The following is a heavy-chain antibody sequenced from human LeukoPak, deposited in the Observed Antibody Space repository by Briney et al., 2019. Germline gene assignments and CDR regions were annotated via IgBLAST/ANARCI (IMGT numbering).Heavy chain of an antibody. V-gene: IGHV4-4*09. Sequence: SETLSLTCTVSGTTISAFYWAWIWQSPGKGLEWIGYIYTGWTTNYNPSLYSRVTISVDTSKNQIFLKLRSVTAADTAVYFCARQFNDNGDYLGWFDPWGQGTLVTVSP. J-gene: IGHJ5*02. CDR1: GTTISAFY. CDR3: ARQFNDNGDYLGWFDP. D-gene: IGHD4-17*01. CDR2: IYTGWTT.